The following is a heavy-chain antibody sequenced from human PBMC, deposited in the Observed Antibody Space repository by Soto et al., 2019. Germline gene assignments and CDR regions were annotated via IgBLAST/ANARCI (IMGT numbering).Heavy chain of an antibody. CDR3: ARQRLDDILTGTLY. D-gene: IGHD3-9*01. Sequence: SETLSLTCTVSGGSISSSSYYWGWIRQPPGKGLEWIGSIYYSGSTYYNPSLKSRVTISVDTSKNQFSLKLSSVTAADTAVYYCARQRLDDILTGTLYWGQATLVTVSS. J-gene: IGHJ4*02. CDR1: GGSISSSSYY. V-gene: IGHV4-39*01. CDR2: IYYSGST.